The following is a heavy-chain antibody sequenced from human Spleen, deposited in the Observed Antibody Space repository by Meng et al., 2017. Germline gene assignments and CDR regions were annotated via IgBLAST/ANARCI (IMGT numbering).Heavy chain of an antibody. CDR1: GFSFSSYE. D-gene: IGHD5-18*01. J-gene: IGHJ4*02. V-gene: IGHV3-48*03. CDR3: ARDLMVTGDLDY. Sequence: GESLKISCAASGFSFSSYEMNWVRQAPGKGLDWVSYISSNGNTTYYVDSMKGRFTISRDNSKNTLYLQLNSLTTEDTAVYYCARDLMVTGDLDYWGQGTLVTVSS. CDR2: ISSNGNTT.